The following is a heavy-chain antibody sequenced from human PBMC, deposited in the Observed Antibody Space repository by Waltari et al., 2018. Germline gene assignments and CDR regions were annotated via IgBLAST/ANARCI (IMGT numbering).Heavy chain of an antibody. V-gene: IGHV3-49*03. Sequence: EVQLVESGGGWVQQGRSLRLPCTAYGFPVCGYARYWFRQAPGKGLDGVGFIRSKAYGGTTEYAASVKGRFTISRDDSKSIAYLQMNSLKTEDTAVYYCTRDWLLGLSDYWGQGTLVTVSS. CDR1: GFPVCGYA. CDR2: IRSKAYGGTT. CDR3: TRDWLLGLSDY. D-gene: IGHD6-19*01. J-gene: IGHJ4*02.